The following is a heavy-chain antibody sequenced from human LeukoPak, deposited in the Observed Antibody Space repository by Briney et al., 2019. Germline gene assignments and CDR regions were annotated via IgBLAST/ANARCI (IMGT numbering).Heavy chain of an antibody. V-gene: IGHV3-7*01. J-gene: IGHJ4*02. D-gene: IGHD3-22*01. CDR1: GFTFSGYW. Sequence: QPGGSLRLSCAASGFTFSGYWMSWVRQAPGEGLEWVANINLDGSVIHYVDSAKGRFTISRDNAKNSLYLQMNYLRAEDTAFYYCATSDDSSGSDWGQGTLVTVSS. CDR2: INLDGSVI. CDR3: ATSDDSSGSD.